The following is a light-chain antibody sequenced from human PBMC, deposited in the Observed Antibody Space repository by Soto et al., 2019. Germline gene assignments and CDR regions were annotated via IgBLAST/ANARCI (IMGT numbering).Light chain of an antibody. V-gene: IGKV3-11*01. J-gene: IGKJ5*01. CDR3: QQRSNWPPIT. CDR1: QSVNNY. CDR2: DAS. Sequence: EIVLPHSPATLSLSPWERAILSCRASQSVNNYLAWYQHKPGQPPRLLIYDASNRATGIPARFSGSGSGTDFTLTISSLEPEDFAVYYCQQRSNWPPITFGQGTRLEI.